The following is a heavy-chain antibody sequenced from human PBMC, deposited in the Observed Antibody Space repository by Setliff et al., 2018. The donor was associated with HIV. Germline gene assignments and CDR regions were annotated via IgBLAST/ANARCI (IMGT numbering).Heavy chain of an antibody. Sequence: GGSLRLSCAASGFIFSSYAMHWVRQAPGKGLEWVAVMSYDGNDKYYADSVKGRFTISRDNAKNSLYLQMNSLRAEDTAVYYCARGRGYSYGYNAFDIWGLGTMVTVSS. CDR1: GFIFSSYA. V-gene: IGHV3-30*07. J-gene: IGHJ3*02. D-gene: IGHD5-18*01. CDR2: MSYDGNDK. CDR3: ARGRGYSYGYNAFDI.